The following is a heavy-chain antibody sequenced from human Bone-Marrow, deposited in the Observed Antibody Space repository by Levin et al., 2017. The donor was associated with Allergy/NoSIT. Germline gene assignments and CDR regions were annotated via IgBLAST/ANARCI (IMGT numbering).Heavy chain of an antibody. CDR2: IHYSGGT. Sequence: LRLSCTVSGGSISSTDYYWSWIRQPPERGLEWIGYIHYSGGTSYNPSLMRRLYISVDTSKNQFSLRLDSVTAADTAVYYCARGPRFCHGGSCYSDYWGQGTLVTVSS. CDR1: GGSISSTDYY. D-gene: IGHD2-15*01. CDR3: ARGPRFCHGGSCYSDY. V-gene: IGHV4-30-4*01. J-gene: IGHJ4*02.